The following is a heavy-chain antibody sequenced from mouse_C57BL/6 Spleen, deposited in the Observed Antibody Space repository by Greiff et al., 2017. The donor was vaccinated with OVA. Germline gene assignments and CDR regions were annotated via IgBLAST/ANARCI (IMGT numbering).Heavy chain of an antibody. J-gene: IGHJ4*01. CDR1: GYSFTDYN. CDR3: ARLNLLRRYYAMDY. Sequence: EVQLVESGPELVKPGASVKISCTASGYSFTDYNMNWVKQSNGKSLEWIGVINPDDGTTSYNQKFKGKATVTVDPSTSTAYMQLNSLTSEDSAVDYCARLNLLRRYYAMDYWGQGTSVTVSS. CDR2: INPDDGTT. D-gene: IGHD1-1*01. V-gene: IGHV1-39*01.